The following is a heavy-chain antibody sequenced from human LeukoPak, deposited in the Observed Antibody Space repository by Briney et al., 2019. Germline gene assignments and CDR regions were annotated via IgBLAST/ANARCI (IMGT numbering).Heavy chain of an antibody. CDR1: GGTFSSYA. D-gene: IGHD5-12*01. V-gene: IGHV1-69*13. Sequence: SVKVSCKASGGTFSSYAISWARQAPGRGLEWMGGIIPIFGTANYAQKFQGRVTITADESTSTAYMELSSLRSEDTAVYYCARELSGYESRVGYYYMDVWGKGTTVTVSS. CDR3: ARELSGYESRVGYYYMDV. J-gene: IGHJ6*03. CDR2: IIPIFGTA.